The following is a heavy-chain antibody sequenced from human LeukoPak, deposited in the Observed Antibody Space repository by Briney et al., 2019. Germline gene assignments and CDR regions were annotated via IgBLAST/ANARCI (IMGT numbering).Heavy chain of an antibody. V-gene: IGHV3-30*02. D-gene: IGHD3-10*01. CDR1: GFTFSSYG. CDR3: AREWFGESNNWFDP. CDR2: IRYDGSNK. J-gene: IGHJ5*02. Sequence: PGGSLRLSCAASGFTFSSYGMHWVRQAPGKGLEWVAFIRYDGSNKYHADSVKGRFTISRDNSKNTLYLQMNSLRAEDTAVYYCAREWFGESNNWFDPWGQGTLVTVSS.